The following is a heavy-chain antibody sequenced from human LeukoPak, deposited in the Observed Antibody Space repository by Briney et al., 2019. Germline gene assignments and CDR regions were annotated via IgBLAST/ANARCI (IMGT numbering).Heavy chain of an antibody. Sequence: PGGSLRLSCAASGFTVSSNYMSWVRQAPGKGLEWVSVIYSGGSTYYADSVKGRFTISRHNSKNTLYLQMNSLRAEDTAVYYCARDMSSGVSYDSYGLDVWGQGTTVTVSS. CDR3: ARDMSSGVSYDSYGLDV. CDR2: IYSGGST. J-gene: IGHJ6*02. V-gene: IGHV3-53*04. D-gene: IGHD3-22*01. CDR1: GFTVSSNY.